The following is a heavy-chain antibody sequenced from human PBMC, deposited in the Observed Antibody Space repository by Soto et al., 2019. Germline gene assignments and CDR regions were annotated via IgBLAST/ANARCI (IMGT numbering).Heavy chain of an antibody. CDR3: ARTYYDILTGHSPNPFDY. CDR1: GYTFTRYG. CDR2: INGGDGNT. D-gene: IGHD3-9*01. Sequence: ASVKVSCKASGYTFTRYGMHWVRQAPGQRLEWMGWINGGDGNTKYSQKFQGRVTITRHTSAGTVYMELSSLRSEDTAVYYCARTYYDILTGHSPNPFDYWGQGTLVTVSS. V-gene: IGHV1-3*01. J-gene: IGHJ4*02.